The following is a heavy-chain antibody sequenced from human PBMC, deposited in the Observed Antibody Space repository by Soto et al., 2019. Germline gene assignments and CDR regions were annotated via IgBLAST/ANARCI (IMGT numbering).Heavy chain of an antibody. CDR3: LFGFPPY. V-gene: IGHV3-74*01. Sequence: EVQLVESGGGFVQPGESLRLSCIASGFPFSSYWMHWVRQAPGKGLMWVSRISGDGTTTTYADSVKGRFTISRDNAKNKLSLEMNSLRDDDTAVYYCLFGFPPYWGQGNLVTVSS. J-gene: IGHJ4*02. CDR2: ISGDGTTT. D-gene: IGHD3-16*01. CDR1: GFPFSSYW.